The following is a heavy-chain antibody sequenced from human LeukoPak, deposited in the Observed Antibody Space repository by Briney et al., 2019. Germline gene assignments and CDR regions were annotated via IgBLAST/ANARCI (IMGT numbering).Heavy chain of an antibody. D-gene: IGHD2-2*02. J-gene: IGHJ5*02. CDR1: GGSISSGGYY. CDR2: IYYRGST. CDR3: ARDGVYCSSTSCYKTNWFDP. Sequence: SETLSLTCTVSGGSISSGGYYWSWIRQHPGKGLEWIAYIYYRGSTYYNPSLKSRVTISVDTSKNQFSLKLSSVTAADTAVYYCARDGVYCSSTSCYKTNWFDPWGQGTLVTVSS. V-gene: IGHV4-31*03.